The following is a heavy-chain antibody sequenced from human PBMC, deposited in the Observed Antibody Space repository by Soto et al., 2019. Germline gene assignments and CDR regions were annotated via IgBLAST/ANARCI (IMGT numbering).Heavy chain of an antibody. Sequence: GGSLRLSCAASGFTFSSYWMHWVRQAPGKGLVWVSRINSDGSSTSYADSVKGRFTISRDNAKNTLYLQMNSLRAEDTAVYYCARDAKLYYYDSSGLDYWGQGTLVTVSS. CDR2: INSDGSST. D-gene: IGHD3-22*01. V-gene: IGHV3-74*01. CDR1: GFTFSSYW. J-gene: IGHJ4*02. CDR3: ARDAKLYYYDSSGLDY.